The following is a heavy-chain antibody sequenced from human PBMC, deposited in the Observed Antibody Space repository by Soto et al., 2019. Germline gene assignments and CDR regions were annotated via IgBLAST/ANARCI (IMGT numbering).Heavy chain of an antibody. V-gene: IGHV3-23*01. D-gene: IGHD1-20*01. CDR3: AKTQYNWNDEYYYYYGMDV. CDR1: GFTFSSYA. J-gene: IGHJ6*02. CDR2: ISGSGGST. Sequence: PGGSLRLSCAASGFTFSSYAMSWVRQAPGKGLEWVSAISGSGGSTYYADSVKGRFTISRDNSKNTLYLQMNSLRAEDTAVYYCAKTQYNWNDEYYYYYGMDVWGQGTTVTVSS.